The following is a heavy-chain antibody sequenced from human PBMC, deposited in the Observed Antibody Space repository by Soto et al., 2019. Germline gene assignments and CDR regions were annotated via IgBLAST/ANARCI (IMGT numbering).Heavy chain of an antibody. V-gene: IGHV3-21*01. CDR2: IKSSRSYI. Sequence: PGGSLRLSCAASGFTFSSYWMSWVRQAPGKGLEWVSTIKSSRSYIYYADSVKGRFTISRDNAKNSLYLQMNSLRAEDTAVYYCASGSRYDYIWGSYPPFYWGQGTLVTVSS. CDR1: GFTFSSYW. CDR3: ASGSRYDYIWGSYPPFY. J-gene: IGHJ4*02. D-gene: IGHD3-16*01.